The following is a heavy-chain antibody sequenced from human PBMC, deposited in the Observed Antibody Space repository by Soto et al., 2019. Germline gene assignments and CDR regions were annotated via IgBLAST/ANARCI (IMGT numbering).Heavy chain of an antibody. J-gene: IGHJ6*02. CDR1: GYTFTSYA. CDR2: INAGNGNT. CDR3: ASGYSIYYCYCMDV. Sequence: QVQLVQSGAEVKKPGASVKVSCKASGYTFTSYAMHWVRQAPGQRLEWMGWINAGNGNTKYSQKFQGRVTITRDTAASTAYMGLSSLRSEDTAVDYCASGYSIYYCYCMDVWGLGTTVSVSS. D-gene: IGHD5-18*01. V-gene: IGHV1-3*01.